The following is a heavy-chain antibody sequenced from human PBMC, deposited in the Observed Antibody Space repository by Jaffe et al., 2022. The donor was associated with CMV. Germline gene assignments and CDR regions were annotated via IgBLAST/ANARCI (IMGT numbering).Heavy chain of an antibody. CDR3: AAGTKTMIVVAVDI. Sequence: QVQLQESGPGLVKPSETLSLTCTVSGGSISSYYWSWIRQPAGKGLEWIGRIYTSGSTNYNPSLKSRVTMSVDTSKNQFSLKLSSVTAADTAVYYCAAGTKTMIVVAVDIWGQGTMVTVSS. CDR2: IYTSGST. J-gene: IGHJ3*02. D-gene: IGHD3-22*01. V-gene: IGHV4-4*07. CDR1: GGSISSYY.